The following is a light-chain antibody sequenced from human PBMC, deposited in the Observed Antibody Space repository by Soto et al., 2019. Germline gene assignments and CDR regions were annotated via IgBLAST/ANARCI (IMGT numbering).Light chain of an antibody. V-gene: IGKV3D-20*02. CDR1: QTVNNIF. Sequence: VMTQAPATLSVSPGGGATLSCRASQTVNNIFLAWFQQKPGQSPRLLIYDASNRATGIPARFSGSGSGTDFTLTISSLEPEDIAVYYCQQRSNWRVTFGGGTKVDI. CDR3: QQRSNWRVT. J-gene: IGKJ4*01. CDR2: DAS.